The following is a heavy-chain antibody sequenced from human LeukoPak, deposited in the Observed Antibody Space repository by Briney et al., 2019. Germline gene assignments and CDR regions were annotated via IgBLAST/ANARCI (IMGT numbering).Heavy chain of an antibody. V-gene: IGHV4-59*01. CDR2: IYYSGST. D-gene: IGHD5-24*01. CDR3: ARDRMKDGYNRGIDY. J-gene: IGHJ4*02. Sequence: PSETLSLTCTVSGGSISSYYWSWIRQPPGKGLEWIGYIYYSGSTNYNPSLKSRVTISVDTSKNQFSLKLSSVTAADTAVYYCARDRMKDGYNRGIDYWAREPWSPSPQ. CDR1: GGSISSYY.